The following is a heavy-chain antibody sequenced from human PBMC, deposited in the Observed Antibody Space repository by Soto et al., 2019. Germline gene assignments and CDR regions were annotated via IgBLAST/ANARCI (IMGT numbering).Heavy chain of an antibody. V-gene: IGHV4-39*01. J-gene: IGHJ6*02. CDR3: ARLNGYCVSTNCHGYYGLDV. Sequence: PSETLSLTCSVSGDSISNSRFYWAWIRQPPGEGLEWIGSIYHTGNAYYNPSLKSRVTISVDTSKNEFSLRLSSVTAADTAVYYCARLNGYCVSTNCHGYYGLDVSGQGTTVTVS. D-gene: IGHD2-2*03. CDR2: IYHTGNA. CDR1: GDSISNSRFY.